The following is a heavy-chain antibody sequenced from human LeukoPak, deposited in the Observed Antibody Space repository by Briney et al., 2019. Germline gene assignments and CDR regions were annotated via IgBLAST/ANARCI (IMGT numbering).Heavy chain of an antibody. V-gene: IGHV4-34*01. Sequence: GSLRLSCAASGITFSNYAMNWVRQPPGKGLEWIAEINHSGITNYNPSLKSRLTISVDTSKNQFSLKLSSVTAADTAVYYCARMWTYYGSGSIYMDVWGKGTTVTVSS. D-gene: IGHD3-10*01. J-gene: IGHJ6*03. CDR2: INHSGIT. CDR1: GITFSNYA. CDR3: ARMWTYYGSGSIYMDV.